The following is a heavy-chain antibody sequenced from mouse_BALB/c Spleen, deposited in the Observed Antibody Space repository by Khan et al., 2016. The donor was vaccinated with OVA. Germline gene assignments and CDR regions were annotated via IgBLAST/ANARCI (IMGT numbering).Heavy chain of an antibody. J-gene: IGHJ4*01. CDR2: INTYTGEP. CDR1: GYTFTNYG. CDR3: ARPPYLSYALDY. Sequence: QIQLVQPGPELKKPGETVKISCKASGYTFTNYGMNWVKQSPGKALKWMGWINTYTGEPTYADDFKGRFAFSLETSASTAYFQMNNLKNEDTATYFWARPPYLSYALDYWGQGTSVTVSS. V-gene: IGHV9-3-1*01. D-gene: IGHD2-10*01.